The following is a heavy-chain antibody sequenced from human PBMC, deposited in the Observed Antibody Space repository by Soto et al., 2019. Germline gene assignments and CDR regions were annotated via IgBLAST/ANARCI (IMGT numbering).Heavy chain of an antibody. CDR2: IYPSDSDT. CDR1: GYNFAGYW. J-gene: IGHJ4*02. D-gene: IGHD3-3*01. V-gene: IGHV5-51*01. Sequence: GESLKISWKGSGYNFAGYWIAWVRQMPGKGLELMGIIYPSDSDTRYRPSFQGQVTISADKSISSAYLQWSSLRASDTAMYYCARGGVSTRTFDYWGQGTPVTVSS. CDR3: ARGGVSTRTFDY.